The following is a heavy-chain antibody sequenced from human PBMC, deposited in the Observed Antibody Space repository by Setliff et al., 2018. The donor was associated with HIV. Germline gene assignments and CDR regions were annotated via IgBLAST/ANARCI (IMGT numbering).Heavy chain of an antibody. CDR3: ARHQVIPTVIGAFDI. Sequence: PLETLSLTCTVSGDSISTSNSYWGWVRQPPGKGLEWIGSLYYGGSTYYNPSLKSRVTISVDTSKNHFSLKLSSVTAADTAVYYCARHQVIPTVIGAFDIWGQGTVVTVSS. CDR2: LYYGGST. J-gene: IGHJ3*02. CDR1: GDSISTSNSY. V-gene: IGHV4-39*01. D-gene: IGHD3-16*02.